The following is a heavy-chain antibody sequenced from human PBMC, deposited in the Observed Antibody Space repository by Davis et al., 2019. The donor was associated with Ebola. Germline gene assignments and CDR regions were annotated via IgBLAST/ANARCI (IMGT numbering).Heavy chain of an antibody. CDR1: GGSFSGYY. CDR2: INHSGST. V-gene: IGHV4-34*01. D-gene: IGHD4-23*01. CDR3: ARRRSWDPRWYYYGMDV. Sequence: SETLSFTCAVYGGSFSGYYWSWIRQPPGKGLEWIGEINHSGSTNYNPSLKSRVTISVDTSKNQFSLKLSSVTAADTAVYYCARRRSWDPRWYYYGMDVWGQGTTVTVSS. J-gene: IGHJ6*02.